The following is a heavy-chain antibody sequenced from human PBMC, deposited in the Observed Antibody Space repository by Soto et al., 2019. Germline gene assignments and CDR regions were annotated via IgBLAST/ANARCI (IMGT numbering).Heavy chain of an antibody. CDR3: ARDYYDSSGYYYPFDY. V-gene: IGHV3-33*01. CDR1: GFTFSSYG. J-gene: IGHJ4*02. CDR2: IWYDGSNK. D-gene: IGHD3-22*01. Sequence: QVQLVESGRGVVQPGRSLRLSCAASGFTFSSYGMHWVRQAPGKGLEWVAVIWYDGSNKYYADSVKGRFTISRDNSKNTLYLQMNSLRAEDTAVYYCARDYYDSSGYYYPFDYWGQGTLVTVSS.